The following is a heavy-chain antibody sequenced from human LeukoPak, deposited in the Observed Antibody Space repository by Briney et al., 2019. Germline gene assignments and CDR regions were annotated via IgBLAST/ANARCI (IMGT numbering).Heavy chain of an antibody. V-gene: IGHV2-5*01. J-gene: IGHJ4*02. Sequence: SSPTLVNPTHTLTRTFSCSCCALSPRGLGVGLIRHRPVNSLEWLALIYWIDDKSYSTSLKSRLTITKDTSKNQVVLTMTNMDPVDTATYYCAQLSRSPWFSMTTVTTFDNWGQGTLVTVSS. CDR1: CCALSPRGLG. CDR3: AQLSRSPWFSMTTVTTFDN. D-gene: IGHD4-17*01. CDR2: IYWIDDK.